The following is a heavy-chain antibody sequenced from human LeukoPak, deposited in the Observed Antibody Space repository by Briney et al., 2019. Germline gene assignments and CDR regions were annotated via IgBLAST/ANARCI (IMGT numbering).Heavy chain of an antibody. Sequence: GSLRLSCAASGFTFSSYGMHWVRQAPGKGLEWVAVISYDGSNKYYADSVKGRFTISRDNSKNTLYLQMNSLRAEDTAVYYCANNLLSTTLDYWGQGTLVTVSS. CDR2: ISYDGSNK. CDR3: ANNLLSTTLDY. CDR1: GFTFSSYG. D-gene: IGHD2/OR15-2a*01. J-gene: IGHJ4*02. V-gene: IGHV3-30*18.